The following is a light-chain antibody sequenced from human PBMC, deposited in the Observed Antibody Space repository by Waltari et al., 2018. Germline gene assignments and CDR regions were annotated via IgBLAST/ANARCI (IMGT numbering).Light chain of an antibody. J-gene: IGKJ2*01. CDR2: DAK. Sequence: EVVLTQSPGALSVSPGESATLSCRASRNVGSSLAWYQQTPGQAPRLLVYDAKNRATDVPARFSGSGYGTQFTLTISSLQSEDFGVYYCHQYNYWPPAYTFGQRTKLEIK. CDR3: HQYNYWPPAYT. V-gene: IGKV3-15*01. CDR1: RNVGSS.